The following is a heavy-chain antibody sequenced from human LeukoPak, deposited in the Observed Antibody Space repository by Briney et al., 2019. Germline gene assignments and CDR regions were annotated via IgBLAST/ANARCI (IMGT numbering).Heavy chain of an antibody. CDR3: AIGGWDLAY. J-gene: IGHJ4*02. CDR1: GFTFSSFA. Sequence: TGGSLRLFCAASGFTFSSFAMSWVRQAPGKGLEWVSAISGSGGSTYYADSVKGRFTISRDNSKNSLYLQMNSLRTEDTALYYCAIGGWDLAYWGQGTLVTVSS. D-gene: IGHD6-19*01. V-gene: IGHV3-23*01. CDR2: ISGSGGST.